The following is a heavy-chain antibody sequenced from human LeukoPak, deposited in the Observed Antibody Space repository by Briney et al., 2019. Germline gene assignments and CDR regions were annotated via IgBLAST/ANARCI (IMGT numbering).Heavy chain of an antibody. CDR1: GYTLTELS. D-gene: IGHD2-8*01. V-gene: IGHV1-2*02. CDR2: INPNSGGT. J-gene: IGHJ4*02. CDR3: ARSPRIVLMVYAIDH. Sequence: ASVKVSCKVSGYTLTELSMHWVRQAPGQGLEWMGWINPNSGGTNYAQKFQGRVTMTRDTSISTAYMELSRLRSDDTAVYYCARSPRIVLMVYAIDHWGQGTLVTVSS.